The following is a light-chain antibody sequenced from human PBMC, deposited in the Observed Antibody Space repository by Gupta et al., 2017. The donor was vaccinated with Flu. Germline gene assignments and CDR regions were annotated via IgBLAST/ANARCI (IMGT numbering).Light chain of an antibody. CDR2: QDG. J-gene: IGLJ3*02. V-gene: IGLV3-1*01. Sequence: GDKLGNKFADWYQQKPGQSPVLVIYQDGDRPSGIPERFSGANSGNTAALTISGTQAMDEADYYCQAWDSNTANWVFGGGTKLTVL. CDR3: QAWDSNTANWV. CDR1: KLGNKF.